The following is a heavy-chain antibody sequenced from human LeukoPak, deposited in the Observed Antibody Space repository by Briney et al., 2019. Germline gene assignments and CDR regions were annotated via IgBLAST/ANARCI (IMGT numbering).Heavy chain of an antibody. CDR3: TTAAGYNYGQY. CDR1: GLTVSSNY. Sequence: GRSLRLSCAASGLTVSSNYMNWVRQAPGKGLEWVSALYIGGNTYYADSVRGRFTISRDNSKNTLYLRMNSLRAEDTAIYYCTTAAGYNYGQYWGQGTLVTVSS. J-gene: IGHJ4*02. D-gene: IGHD5-18*01. V-gene: IGHV3-53*01. CDR2: LYIGGNT.